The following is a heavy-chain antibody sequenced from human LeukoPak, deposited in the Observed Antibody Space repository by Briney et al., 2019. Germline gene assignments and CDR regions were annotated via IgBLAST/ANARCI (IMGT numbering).Heavy chain of an antibody. Sequence: GGSLRLSCAASGFTFSSYWMHWVRQAPGKGLVWVSRINSDGSTTTYADSVKGRFTISRDHSKNTLYLQMDSLRAEDTAVYYCARENGYKVFDYWGQGTLVTVSS. CDR3: ARENGYKVFDY. CDR2: INSDGSTT. D-gene: IGHD5-24*01. V-gene: IGHV3-74*01. CDR1: GFTFSSYW. J-gene: IGHJ4*02.